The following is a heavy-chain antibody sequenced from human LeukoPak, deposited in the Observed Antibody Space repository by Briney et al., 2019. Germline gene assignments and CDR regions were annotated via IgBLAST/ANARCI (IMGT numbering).Heavy chain of an antibody. CDR2: IYYSGST. Sequence: PSGTLSLTCAASGVSISSSNWWGWIRQPPGQGLEWIGYIYYSGSTNYNPSLKSRVTISVATSKNQFSLKLSSVTAGDTVVYYCAREYCGGDCYSGVWFDPWGQGTLVTVSS. D-gene: IGHD2-21*02. CDR3: AREYCGGDCYSGVWFDP. J-gene: IGHJ5*02. V-gene: IGHV4-28*03. CDR1: GVSISSSNW.